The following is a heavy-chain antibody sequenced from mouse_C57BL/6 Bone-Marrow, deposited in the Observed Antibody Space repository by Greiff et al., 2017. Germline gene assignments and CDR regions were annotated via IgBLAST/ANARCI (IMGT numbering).Heavy chain of an antibody. V-gene: IGHV1-64*01. Sequence: QVQLQQPGAELVKPGASVKLSCKASGYTFTSYWMHWVKQRPGQGLEWIGMIHPNSGSTNYNEKFKSKATLTVDKSSSTAYMQLSSLTSEDSAVYYCANYYGSSGAMDYWGQGASVTDSS. J-gene: IGHJ4*01. CDR2: IHPNSGST. CDR3: ANYYGSSGAMDY. CDR1: GYTFTSYW. D-gene: IGHD1-1*01.